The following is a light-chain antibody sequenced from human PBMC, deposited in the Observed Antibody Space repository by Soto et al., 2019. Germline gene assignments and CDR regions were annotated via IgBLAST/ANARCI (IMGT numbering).Light chain of an antibody. V-gene: IGKV3-20*01. CDR2: GAS. CDR3: QQYGSARTWT. J-gene: IGKJ1*01. Sequence: EMVLTQSPGTLSLSPGERATLSCRAIQSVSSSYLAWYQQKPGQAPRLLIYGASSRATGIPDRFSGSGSGTDFTLTISRLEPEDFAVYYCQQYGSARTWTFAQGSKVDI. CDR1: QSVSSSY.